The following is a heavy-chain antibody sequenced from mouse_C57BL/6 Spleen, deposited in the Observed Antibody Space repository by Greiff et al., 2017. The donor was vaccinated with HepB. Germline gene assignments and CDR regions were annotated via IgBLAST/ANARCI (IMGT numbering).Heavy chain of an antibody. D-gene: IGHD2-4*01. CDR2: TDPSDSET. J-gene: IGHJ3*01. Sequence: VKLQQPGAELVRPGSSVKLSCKASGYTFTSYWMHWVKQRPIQGLEWIGNTDPSDSETHYNQKFKDKATLTVDKSSSTAYMQLSSLTSEDSAVYYCARWDYDGFAYWGQGTLVTVSA. CDR1: GYTFTSYW. V-gene: IGHV1-52*01. CDR3: ARWDYDGFAY.